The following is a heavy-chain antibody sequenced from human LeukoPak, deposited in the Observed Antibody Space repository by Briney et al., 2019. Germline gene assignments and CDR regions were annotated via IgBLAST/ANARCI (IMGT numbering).Heavy chain of an antibody. V-gene: IGHV4-30-2*05. CDR1: GGSISSGGYY. Sequence: SQTLSLTCTVSGGSISSGGYYWSWIRQPPGKGLEWIGYIYHSGSTYYNPSLKSRVTISVDTSKNQFSLKLSSVTAADTAVYYCARRNGDYAFDYWGQGTLVTVSS. CDR2: IYHSGST. D-gene: IGHD4-17*01. CDR3: ARRNGDYAFDY. J-gene: IGHJ4*02.